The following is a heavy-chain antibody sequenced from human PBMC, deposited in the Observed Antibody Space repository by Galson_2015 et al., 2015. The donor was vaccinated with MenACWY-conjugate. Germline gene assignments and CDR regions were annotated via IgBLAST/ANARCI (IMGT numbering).Heavy chain of an antibody. CDR1: GYTFTSYP. D-gene: IGHD6-13*01. Sequence: SVKVSCKASGYTFTSYPIHWVRQAPGQGLEWMGWINAGNRNTKYSQKFQGRVTITRDTSASTVYMELSSLRSEDTAVYYCAGAGSEGSSWYYLDYWGQGTLVAVSS. CDR3: AGAGSEGSSWYYLDY. J-gene: IGHJ4*02. CDR2: INAGNRNT. V-gene: IGHV1-3*01.